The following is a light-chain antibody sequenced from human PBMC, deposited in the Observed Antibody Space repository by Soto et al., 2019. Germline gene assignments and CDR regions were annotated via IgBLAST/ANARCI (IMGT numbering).Light chain of an antibody. CDR3: QQYSSSRT. CDR1: QSVSSRY. V-gene: IGKV3-20*01. CDR2: ATS. Sequence: EIVLTQSPGTLSLSPGERATLSCRASQSVSSRYLAWYQQKPGQAPRPLIYATSSRATDVPDRFSGSGSGTDFTLTISRLEPEDFAVYYCQQYSSSRTFGQGTKVDIK. J-gene: IGKJ1*01.